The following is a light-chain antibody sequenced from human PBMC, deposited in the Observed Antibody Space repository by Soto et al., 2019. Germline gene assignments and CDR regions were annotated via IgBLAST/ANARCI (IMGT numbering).Light chain of an antibody. CDR1: SSDVGGYNY. J-gene: IGLJ1*01. CDR2: EVS. Sequence: QSALTQPPSASGSPRQSVTISCTGTSSDVGGYNYVSWYQQHPGKAPKLMIYEVSKRPSGVPDRFSGSKSGNTASLTVSGLQAEDEADYYCSSYAGSNINYVFGTGTKLTVL. V-gene: IGLV2-8*01. CDR3: SSYAGSNINYV.